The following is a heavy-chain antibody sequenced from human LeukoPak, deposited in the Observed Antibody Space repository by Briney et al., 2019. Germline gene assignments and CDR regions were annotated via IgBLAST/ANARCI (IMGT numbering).Heavy chain of an antibody. V-gene: IGHV4-59*01. D-gene: IGHD3-3*01. CDR2: IYYSGST. Sequence: NPSEALSLPCTVSGGSISSYYWSWIRQPPGKGLEWIGYIYYSGSTDYNPSLKSRVTISVDTSKNQFSLKLSSVTAADTAVYYCARAGSMFGVVVFDYWGQGTLVTVSS. CDR3: ARAGSMFGVVVFDY. J-gene: IGHJ4*02. CDR1: GGSISSYY.